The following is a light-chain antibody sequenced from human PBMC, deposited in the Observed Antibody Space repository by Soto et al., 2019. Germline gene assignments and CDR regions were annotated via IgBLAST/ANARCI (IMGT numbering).Light chain of an antibody. Sequence: QPVLTQSPSASASLGASVKLTCTLSSGHTTYAIAWHQQQPEKGPRYLMRLDSDGSHTKGYGIPDRFSGSSSGAERYLIISSLQSEDEADYYCQTWGAGFQVFGGGTKLTVL. V-gene: IGLV4-69*01. CDR3: QTWGAGFQV. CDR1: SGHTTYA. J-gene: IGLJ2*01. CDR2: LDSDGSH.